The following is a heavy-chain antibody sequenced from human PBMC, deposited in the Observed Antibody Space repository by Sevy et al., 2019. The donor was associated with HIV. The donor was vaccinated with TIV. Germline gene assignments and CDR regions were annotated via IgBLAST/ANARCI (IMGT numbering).Heavy chain of an antibody. D-gene: IGHD5-12*01. V-gene: IGHV3-74*01. J-gene: IGHJ4*02. CDR2: INSDGSTI. CDR1: GFIFSSYW. Sequence: GGSLRLSCAASGFIFSSYWMHWVRQAPGKGLVWVSRINSDGSTIDYADSVKGRFTISSDNAKNTVHLQMNSLRAEDTAVYYCARDLEGLDIDYWGRGTLVTVSS. CDR3: ARDLEGLDIDY.